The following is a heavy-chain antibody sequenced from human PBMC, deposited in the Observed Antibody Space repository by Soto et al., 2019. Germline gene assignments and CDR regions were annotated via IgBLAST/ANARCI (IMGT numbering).Heavy chain of an antibody. J-gene: IGHJ4*02. D-gene: IGHD4-4*01. CDR2: MYYSGSS. V-gene: IGHV4-39*01. CDR1: GGSISSRTFW. Sequence: PSETLSLTCSVPGGSISSRTFWWAWIRQPPGKGLEWIGDMYYSGSSYSSPSLKSRVTLSVDTSKNQLSLKLNSVTAADTAVYYCARHPRDDYNYGGSGIFDYWGQGTLVTVS. CDR3: ARHPRDDYNYGGSGIFDY.